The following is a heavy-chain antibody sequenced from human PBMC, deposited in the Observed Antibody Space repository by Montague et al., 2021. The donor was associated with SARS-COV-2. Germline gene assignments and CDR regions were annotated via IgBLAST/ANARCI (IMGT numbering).Heavy chain of an antibody. D-gene: IGHD2-2*01. J-gene: IGHJ6*02. CDR2: ISHRGST. CDR1: GGSFSGYY. Sequence: SETLSLTCAVYGGSFSGYYWSWIRQPPGKGRVWIGEISHRGSTNYNPSLKSRVTISIDPSKNQFSLKLSSLTAADTAVYYCARFAYRRLFIASYYGMAVWGQGTTVTVSS. V-gene: IGHV4-34*01. CDR3: ARFAYRRLFIASYYGMAV.